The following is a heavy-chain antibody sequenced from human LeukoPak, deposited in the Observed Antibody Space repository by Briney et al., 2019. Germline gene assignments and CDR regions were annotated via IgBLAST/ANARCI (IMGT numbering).Heavy chain of an antibody. D-gene: IGHD6-13*01. Sequence: GGSLRLSCVVSGFIFSDYWMSWVRQAPGKGLEWVANIKQDGSAKHYVDSVKGRFTISRDNTKNSLYLQMNSLRAEDTAVYYCARGYRYVVYWGQGTLVTVSS. CDR3: ARGYRYVVY. V-gene: IGHV3-7*03. CDR1: GFIFSDYW. J-gene: IGHJ4*02. CDR2: IKQDGSAK.